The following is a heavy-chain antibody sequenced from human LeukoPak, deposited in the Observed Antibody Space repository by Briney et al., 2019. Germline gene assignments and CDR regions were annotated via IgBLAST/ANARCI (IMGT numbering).Heavy chain of an antibody. V-gene: IGHV5-51*01. J-gene: IGHJ6*03. CDR1: GYSFTSYW. CDR3: ARRSSGSYSVGGYYYYMDV. CDR2: IYSGDSDT. D-gene: IGHD1-26*01. Sequence: GESLKISCKGSGYSFTSYWIGWVRQMPGKGLEWMGMIYSGDSDTRYSPSFQGQVTISADKSISTAYLQWSSLKASDTAMYYCARRSSGSYSVGGYYYYMDVWGKGTTVTVSS.